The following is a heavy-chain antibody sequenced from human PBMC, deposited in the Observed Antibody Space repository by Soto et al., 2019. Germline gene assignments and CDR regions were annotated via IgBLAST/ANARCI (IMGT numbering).Heavy chain of an antibody. CDR2: IGTDGNT. V-gene: IGHV3-23*01. CDR3: VRKYPGTRPFDY. CDR1: GFTFNSYA. D-gene: IGHD2-2*01. J-gene: IGHJ4*01. Sequence: GGSLRLSCAASGFTFNSYAMNWVRQAPGKGLAWVSAIGTDGNTYYANSVKGRFTISRDNSRTTLYLQMNSLRVEDTALYYCVRKYPGTRPFDYWGQGTLVTVSS.